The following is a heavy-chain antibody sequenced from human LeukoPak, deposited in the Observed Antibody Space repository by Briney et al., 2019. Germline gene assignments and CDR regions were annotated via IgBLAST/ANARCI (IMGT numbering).Heavy chain of an antibody. J-gene: IGHJ3*02. D-gene: IGHD2-15*01. CDR1: GFTFSSYA. V-gene: IGHV3-23*01. CDR3: ARPRLEYCSGGSCFDAFDI. Sequence: PGGSLRLSCAASGFTFSSYAMNWVRQAPGKGLEWVSAISGSGSTTYYADSVKVRFTISRDNSKNTLFLQMNSLTAEDTAIYSCARPRLEYCSGGSCFDAFDIWGQGTMVTVSS. CDR2: ISGSGSTT.